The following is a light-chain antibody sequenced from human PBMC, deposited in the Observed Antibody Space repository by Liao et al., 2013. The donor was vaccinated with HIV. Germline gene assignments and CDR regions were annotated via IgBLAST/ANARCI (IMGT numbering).Light chain of an antibody. CDR2: QDD. J-gene: IGLJ1*01. V-gene: IGLV3-1*01. CDR1: RLGHKN. CDR3: QAWDTTTAAYV. Sequence: SYELTQPPSVAVSPGRTATVSCSGDRLGHKNVYWYQHKAGQSPLLIIYQDDKRPSGIPERFSASNSGNTATLTISGTQAMDEADYYCQAWDTTTAAYVFGTGTKVTVL.